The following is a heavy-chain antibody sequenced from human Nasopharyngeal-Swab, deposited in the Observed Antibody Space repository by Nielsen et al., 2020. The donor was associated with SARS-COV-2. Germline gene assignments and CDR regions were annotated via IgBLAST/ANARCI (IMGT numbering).Heavy chain of an antibody. CDR3: ARVPTPEVYYYGMDV. CDR2: IIPIFGTA. Sequence: SVKVSCKASGGTFSSYAISWVRQAPGQGLEWMGGIIPIFGTANYAQKFQGRVTITADESTSTAYMELSSLRYEDTAVYYCARVPTPEVYYYGMDVWGQGTSVTVSS. D-gene: IGHD1-14*01. CDR1: GGTFSSYA. V-gene: IGHV1-69*13. J-gene: IGHJ6*02.